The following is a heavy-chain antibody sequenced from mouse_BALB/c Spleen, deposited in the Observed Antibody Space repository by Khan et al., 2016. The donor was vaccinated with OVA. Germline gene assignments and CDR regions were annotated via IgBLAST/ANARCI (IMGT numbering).Heavy chain of an antibody. D-gene: IGHD1-2*01. CDR3: AHSLLLYALDY. J-gene: IGHJ4*01. Sequence: VQLKQSGAEFVKPGASVRLSCTASGFNIKNTYIHWVTQRPEQGLDWIGRIDPANGNIKYDPKFQGRATITADTSSNTAYLQLSSLTSEDTAVYYCAHSLLLYALDYWGQGTSVTVSS. CDR2: IDPANGNI. V-gene: IGHV14-3*02. CDR1: GFNIKNTY.